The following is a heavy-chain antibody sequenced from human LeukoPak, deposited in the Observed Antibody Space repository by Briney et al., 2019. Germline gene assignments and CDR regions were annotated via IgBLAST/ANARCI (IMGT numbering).Heavy chain of an antibody. CDR2: ISAYNGNT. CDR1: GYTFTSYG. Sequence: ASVKVSCKASGYTFTSYGISWVRQAPGQGLEWMGWISAYNGNTNYAQKLQGRVTMTTDTSTSTAYMELRSLRSDDTAVYYCSRVSSSSWYGEYFEYWGQGTLVTVSS. CDR3: SRVSSSSWYGEYFEY. J-gene: IGHJ4*02. D-gene: IGHD6-13*01. V-gene: IGHV1-18*01.